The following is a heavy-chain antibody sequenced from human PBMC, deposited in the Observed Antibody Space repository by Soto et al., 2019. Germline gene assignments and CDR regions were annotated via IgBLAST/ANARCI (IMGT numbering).Heavy chain of an antibody. CDR3: ARASVVPGGNWFDP. CDR1: GGSISSGGYY. Sequence: PSETLSLTCAVSGGSISSGGYYWGWIRQPPGKGLEWIGSIYYSGSTYYNPSLKSRVTISVDTSKNHFSLKLSSVTAADTAVYYCARASVVPGGNWFDPWGQGALVTVSS. J-gene: IGHJ5*02. V-gene: IGHV4-39*02. CDR2: IYYSGST. D-gene: IGHD2-2*01.